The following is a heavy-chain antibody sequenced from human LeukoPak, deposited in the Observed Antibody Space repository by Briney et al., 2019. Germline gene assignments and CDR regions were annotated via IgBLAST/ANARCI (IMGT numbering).Heavy chain of an antibody. CDR3: ARVHGNCGGDCSNWFDP. V-gene: IGHV4-30-4*08. D-gene: IGHD2-21*01. CDR2: IYYSGST. J-gene: IGHJ5*02. CDR1: GGSISSGDYY. Sequence: PSETLSLTCTVSGGSISSGDYYWSWIRQPPGKGLEWIGYIYYSGSTYYNPSLKSRVTISVDTSKNQFSLKLSSVTAADTAVYYCARVHGNCGGDCSNWFDPWGQGTLVTVSS.